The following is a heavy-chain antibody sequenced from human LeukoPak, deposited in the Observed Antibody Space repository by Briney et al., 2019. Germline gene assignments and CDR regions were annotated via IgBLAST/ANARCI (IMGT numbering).Heavy chain of an antibody. CDR1: GYSFTNYW. V-gene: IGHV5-51*01. D-gene: IGHD4-11*01. Sequence: GESLKISCKGSGYSFTNYWIAWVRQMPGKGLEWMGIVYPGDSDTRYSPSFQGQVTISADESISAAYLQWSSLKASDTAMYYCARRGGNYGTWYFDLWGCGTLVTVSS. CDR2: VYPGDSDT. J-gene: IGHJ2*01. CDR3: ARRGGNYGTWYFDL.